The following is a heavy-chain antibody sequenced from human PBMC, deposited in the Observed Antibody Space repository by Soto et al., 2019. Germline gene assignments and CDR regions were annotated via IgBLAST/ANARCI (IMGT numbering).Heavy chain of an antibody. D-gene: IGHD4-17*01. CDR2: ISYDGSNK. J-gene: IGHJ4*02. Sequence: QVQLVETGGGVVQPGRSLRLSCAASGFTFSSYGMHWVRQAPDKGLEWVAVISYDGSNKYYADSVKGRFTISRDNSNNTLYLQMNSLRAEDTAVYYCAKGRPRLGTTGDFDYWGQGTLVTVSS. CDR3: AKGRPRLGTTGDFDY. V-gene: IGHV3-30*18. CDR1: GFTFSSYG.